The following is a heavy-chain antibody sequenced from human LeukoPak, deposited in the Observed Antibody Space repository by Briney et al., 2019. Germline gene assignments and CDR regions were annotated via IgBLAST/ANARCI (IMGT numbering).Heavy chain of an antibody. J-gene: IGHJ4*02. CDR2: IYYSGST. D-gene: IGHD5-18*01. CDR3: ARGYTAMATD. Sequence: SQTLSLTCTVSGGSISSGGYYWSWIRQHPGKGLEGIGYIYYSGSTYYNPSLKSRVTISVDTSKNQFSLKLSSVTAADTAVYYCARGYTAMATDWGQGTLVTVSS. CDR1: GGSISSGGYY. V-gene: IGHV4-31*03.